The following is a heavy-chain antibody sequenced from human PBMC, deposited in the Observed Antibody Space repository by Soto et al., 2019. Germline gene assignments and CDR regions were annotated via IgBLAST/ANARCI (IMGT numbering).Heavy chain of an antibody. Sequence: GGSLRLSCAASGFTFSGSAMHWVRHASGKGLEWVGRIRSKANSYATAYAASVKGRFTISRDDSKNTAYLQMNSLKTEDTAVYYCTRTSSILRYYGMDAWGQGTTVTVSS. D-gene: IGHD3-9*01. J-gene: IGHJ6*02. CDR2: IRSKANSYAT. CDR3: TRTSSILRYYGMDA. CDR1: GFTFSGSA. V-gene: IGHV3-73*01.